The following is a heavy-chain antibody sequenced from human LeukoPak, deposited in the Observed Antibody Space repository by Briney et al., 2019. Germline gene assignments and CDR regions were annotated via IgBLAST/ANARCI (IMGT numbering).Heavy chain of an antibody. CDR3: AHMLTEVYYSSGYYSRRYDY. CDR1: GFSLSRRGVG. D-gene: IGHD3-22*01. V-gene: IGHV2-5*02. Sequence: SGPTLVTATPTLSLTGTFSGFSLSRRGVGVGWIRQPPGEALAWLALISWDDYNRYSPSLKSRLNITKDTSIYQVVLTMTNMDPVDTATYCCAHMLTEVYYSSGYYSRRYDYWGQGTLVTVSS. CDR2: ISWDDYN. J-gene: IGHJ4*02.